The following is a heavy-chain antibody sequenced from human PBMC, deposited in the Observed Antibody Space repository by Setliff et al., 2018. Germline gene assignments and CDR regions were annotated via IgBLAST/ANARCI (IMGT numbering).Heavy chain of an antibody. Sequence: KTSETLSFTCTVSSGSISSGGYYWSWIRQHPGKGLEWIGEINHSGSTKCNPSLNSRVIISVDTSKNQFSLRLDSVTAADTAVYYCARPMVRGLTSRFCFDPWGQGILVTVSS. CDR3: ARPMVRGLTSRFCFDP. J-gene: IGHJ5*02. CDR2: INHSGST. D-gene: IGHD3-10*01. CDR1: SGSISSGGYY. V-gene: IGHV4-39*01.